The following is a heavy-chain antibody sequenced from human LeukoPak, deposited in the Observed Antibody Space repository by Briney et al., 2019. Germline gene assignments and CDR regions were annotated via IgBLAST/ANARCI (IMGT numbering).Heavy chain of an antibody. CDR1: GFTFDDYT. Sequence: PGGSLRLSCVASGFTFDDYTRHWVRQAPGKGLEWVSLISWDGGSTYYVDSVKGRFTISRDNANKFSYLQMSSLRADDTAVYYCAKDMHWNVCEYWGRGTLVTVSS. CDR3: AKDMHWNVCEY. D-gene: IGHD1-1*01. V-gene: IGHV3-43*01. J-gene: IGHJ4*02. CDR2: ISWDGGST.